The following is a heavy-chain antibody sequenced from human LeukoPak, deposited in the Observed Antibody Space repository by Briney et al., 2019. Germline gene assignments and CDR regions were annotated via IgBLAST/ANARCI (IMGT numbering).Heavy chain of an antibody. D-gene: IGHD3-10*01. CDR2: INHSGST. Sequence: SETLSLTCAVYGGSFSGYYWSWIRQPPGKGLEWIGEINHSGSTNYNQSLKSRVTISVDTSKNQFSLKLSSVTAADTAVYYCARRQQYYYGDMDVWGKGTTVTVSS. J-gene: IGHJ6*03. CDR1: GGSFSGYY. V-gene: IGHV4-34*01. CDR3: ARRQQYYYGDMDV.